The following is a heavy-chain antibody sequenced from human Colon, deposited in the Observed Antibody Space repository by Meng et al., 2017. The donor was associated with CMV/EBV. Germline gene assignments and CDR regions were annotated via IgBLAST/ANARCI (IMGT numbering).Heavy chain of an antibody. CDR2: ISGSGSDK. V-gene: IGHV3-23*01. CDR3: AKGYGYSVYDYLGMDV. Sequence: GEFLKTCWTVSGVPFSSDAINWGRQASGKGLEWISVISGSGSDKTYADSVQGRFTTSRDNSKNTVYLQMNSLRVDDTAVYHCAKGYGYSVYDYLGMDVWGQGTTVTVSS. J-gene: IGHJ6*02. CDR1: GVPFSSDA. D-gene: IGHD5/OR15-5a*01.